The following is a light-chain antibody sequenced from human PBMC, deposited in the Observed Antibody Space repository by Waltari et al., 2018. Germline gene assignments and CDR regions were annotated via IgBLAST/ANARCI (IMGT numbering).Light chain of an antibody. J-gene: IGLJ3*02. CDR1: SSDVGTYKF. CDR3: CSYVTGDTWV. CDR2: DIN. Sequence: QSALTQPASVSGSPGLSITISCTGSSSDVGTYKFVSWYQQHPGKAPKLMIYDINQRPSGVSHRFSGSKFGNTAVLTISGFQTDDGADYYCCSYVTGDTWVFGGGTRVAVL. V-gene: IGLV2-23*02.